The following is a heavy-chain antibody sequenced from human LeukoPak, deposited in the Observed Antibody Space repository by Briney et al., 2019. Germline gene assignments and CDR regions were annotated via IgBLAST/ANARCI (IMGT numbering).Heavy chain of an antibody. CDR1: GFTISTHG. J-gene: IGHJ4*02. V-gene: IGHV3-33*01. Sequence: GGSLRLSCAASGFTISTHGMHWVRQAPGKGLEWVAGMWYDGSREDYADSVKGRFTISRDMSKNTLNLQMNSLRVEDTAVFYCARDVSFGSLDFRGEGTLVTVSS. CDR3: ARDVSFGSLDF. CDR2: MWYDGSRE. D-gene: IGHD1-26*01.